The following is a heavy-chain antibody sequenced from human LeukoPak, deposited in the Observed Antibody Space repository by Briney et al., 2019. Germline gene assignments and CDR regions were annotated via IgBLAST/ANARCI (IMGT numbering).Heavy chain of an antibody. D-gene: IGHD1-26*01. J-gene: IGHJ6*03. V-gene: IGHV3-21*01. CDR2: ITSSSRYI. CDR1: GFTFSSYG. CDR3: ARDPYSGSYGDYYYYMDV. Sequence: GRSLRLSCAASGFTFSSYGMHWVRQAPGKGLEWVSSITSSSRYIYYADSVRGRFTISRDNAKSSLYLQMNSLRAEDTAVYYCARDPYSGSYGDYYYYMDVWGKGTTVTISS.